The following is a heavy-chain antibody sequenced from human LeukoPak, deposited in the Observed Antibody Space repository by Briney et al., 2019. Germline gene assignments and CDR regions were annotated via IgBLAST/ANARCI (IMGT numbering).Heavy chain of an antibody. CDR1: SGSISSGSYY. J-gene: IGHJ6*03. Sequence: PSQTLSLTCTVSSGSISSGSYYWSWIRQPPGKGLEWIGYIYYSGSTNYNPSLKSRVTISVDTSKNQFSLKLSSVTAADTAVYYCARDKKVATPYYWYSMDVWGKGTTVTVSS. D-gene: IGHD5-12*01. CDR3: ARDKKVATPYYWYSMDV. V-gene: IGHV4-61*01. CDR2: IYYSGST.